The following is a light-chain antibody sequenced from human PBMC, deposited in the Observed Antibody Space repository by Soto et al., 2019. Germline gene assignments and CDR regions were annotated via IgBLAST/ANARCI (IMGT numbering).Light chain of an antibody. CDR3: QQYGSSVLT. CDR1: QSVSNNY. J-gene: IGKJ4*01. Sequence: EIVLTQSPGTLSLSPGERATLSCRASQSVSNNYLAWYQQKPGQAPRLLIYGGSSRATGIPVRFSGSGSETDFTLTITRLEPEDFAVYYCQQYGSSVLTFGGGTKVDIK. CDR2: GGS. V-gene: IGKV3-20*01.